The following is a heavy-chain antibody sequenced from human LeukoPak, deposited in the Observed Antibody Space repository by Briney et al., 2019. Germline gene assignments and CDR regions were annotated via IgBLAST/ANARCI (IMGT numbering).Heavy chain of an antibody. Sequence: ASVKVSCKASGYTFTGYYMHWVRQARGQGVEGMGWINPNSGGTNYAQKFQGRVTMTRDTSISTAYMELSRLRSDDTAVYYCARVANKTYGYWGQGTLVTVSP. V-gene: IGHV1-2*02. D-gene: IGHD2-21*01. CDR2: INPNSGGT. CDR3: ARVANKTYGY. CDR1: GYTFTGYY. J-gene: IGHJ4*02.